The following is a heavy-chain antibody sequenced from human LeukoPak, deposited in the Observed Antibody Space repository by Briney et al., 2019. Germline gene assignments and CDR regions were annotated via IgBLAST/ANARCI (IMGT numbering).Heavy chain of an antibody. CDR1: GGSISSSSYY. D-gene: IGHD2-2*01. J-gene: IGHJ5*02. Sequence: SETLSLTCTVSGGSISSSSYYWGWIRQPPGKGLEWIGSIYYSGSTYYNPSLKSRVTISVDTSKNQFSLKLSSVTAADTAVYYCARDCSSTSCYPHDWFDPWGQGTLVTVSS. CDR2: IYYSGST. V-gene: IGHV4-39*07. CDR3: ARDCSSTSCYPHDWFDP.